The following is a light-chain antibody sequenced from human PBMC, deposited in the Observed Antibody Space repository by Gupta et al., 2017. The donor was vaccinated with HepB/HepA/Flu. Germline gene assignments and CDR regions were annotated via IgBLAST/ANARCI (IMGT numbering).Light chain of an antibody. J-gene: IGLJ3*02. CDR3: SSYTSSRGWV. CDR2: DVS. Sequence: QSALTQPASVSESPGQSITISCTSTSSDVGGYNYFSWYQQHPGKAPKIMIYDVSNRPSGGSNRFSGSKSGNTASRTISGLQAEDEADDYCSSYTSSRGWVFGGGTKLTVL. V-gene: IGLV2-14*01. CDR1: SSDVGGYNY.